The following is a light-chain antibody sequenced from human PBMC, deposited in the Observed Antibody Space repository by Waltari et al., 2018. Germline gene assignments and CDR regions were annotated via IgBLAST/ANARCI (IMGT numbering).Light chain of an antibody. J-gene: IGKJ1*01. CDR3: HHYGTASRT. V-gene: IGKV3-20*01. Sequence: CRAGKGFGSTDLAWCQQKPGQAPRLLIQGSSSRATGIPDRFIGSGSGTDFTLSFSRLEPEDFAVYYGHHYGTASRTFGQGTKVEIK. CDR1: KGFGSTD. CDR2: GSS.